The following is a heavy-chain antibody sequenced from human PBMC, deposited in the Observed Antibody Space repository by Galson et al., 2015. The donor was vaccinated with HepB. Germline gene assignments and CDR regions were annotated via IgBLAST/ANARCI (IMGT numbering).Heavy chain of an antibody. D-gene: IGHD3-22*01. Sequence: CAISGDSVSSNSAAWNWIRQSPSRGLEWLGRTYYRSKWYNDYAVSVTSRITINPDTYKNQFSLQLNSVTPEDTAVYYCARDGKQAGEYYYDSSGYPPSGGMDVWGQGTTVTVSS. CDR2: TYYRSKWYN. CDR3: ARDGKQAGEYYYDSSGYPPSGGMDV. V-gene: IGHV6-1*01. CDR1: GDSVSSNSAA. J-gene: IGHJ6*02.